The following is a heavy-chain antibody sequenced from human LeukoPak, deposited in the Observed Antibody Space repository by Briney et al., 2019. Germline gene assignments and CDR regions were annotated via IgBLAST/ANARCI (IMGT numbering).Heavy chain of an antibody. Sequence: GGSLRLSCAASGSTFSNYAMSWVRQAPGKGLEWVSAISRSGGSTYYADSVKGRFTISRDNSKNTLYLQMNSLRAEDTAVYYCAKDRGGLTYGPWGQGTLVTVSS. J-gene: IGHJ5*02. CDR2: ISRSGGST. V-gene: IGHV3-23*01. CDR3: AKDRGGLTYGP. CDR1: GSTFSNYA. D-gene: IGHD3-16*01.